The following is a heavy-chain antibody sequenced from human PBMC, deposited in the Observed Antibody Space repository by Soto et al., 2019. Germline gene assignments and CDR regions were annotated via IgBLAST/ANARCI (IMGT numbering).Heavy chain of an antibody. J-gene: IGHJ6*02. D-gene: IGHD3-10*01. V-gene: IGHV1-46*01. Sequence: ASVKLSCKASGYTFTSYYMHWVRQAPGQGLEWMGIINPSGGSTSYAQKFQGRVTMTRGTSTSTVYMELSSLRSEDTAVYYCAREIYYYGSGSYYNGAPHRGMDVWGQGTTVTVSS. CDR2: INPSGGST. CDR1: GYTFTSYY. CDR3: AREIYYYGSGSYYNGAPHRGMDV.